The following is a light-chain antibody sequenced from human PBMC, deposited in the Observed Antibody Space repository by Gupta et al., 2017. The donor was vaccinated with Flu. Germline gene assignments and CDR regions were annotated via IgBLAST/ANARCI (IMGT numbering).Light chain of an antibody. J-gene: IGKJ4*01. V-gene: IGKV1-17*01. CDR1: QDIGSS. Sequence: DIHMIPSPSSLSASVGDRVTITCRASQDIGSSLDWYQQKPGKAPKGLMDGASRLQSGVPSRFSGSGSGTEFTLTISSLQPEDFATYYCQQRNDYPLTFGGGTKVEIK. CDR2: GAS. CDR3: QQRNDYPLT.